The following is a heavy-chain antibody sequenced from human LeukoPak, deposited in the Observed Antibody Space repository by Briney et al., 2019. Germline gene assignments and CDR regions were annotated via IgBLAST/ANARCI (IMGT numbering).Heavy chain of an antibody. CDR2: TYYRSQWYS. J-gene: IGHJ4*02. Sequence: SQTLSLTCAISGDSVSSSSAAWNWIRQSPSRGLEWLGRTYYRSQWYSDYAVSVRGRKSINPDTSKNHFSLQLNSVTPEDTAVYYCARVNSWTEEPDTGFDYWGQGILVTVSS. CDR1: GDSVSSSSAA. D-gene: IGHD1-14*01. V-gene: IGHV6-1*01. CDR3: ARVNSWTEEPDTGFDY.